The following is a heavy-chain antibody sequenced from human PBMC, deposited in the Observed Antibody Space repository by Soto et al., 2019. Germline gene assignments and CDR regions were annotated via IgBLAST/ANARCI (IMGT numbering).Heavy chain of an antibody. CDR3: AGRAWDLRWGMDV. CDR2: ISYDGSNK. CDR1: GFTFSSYG. J-gene: IGHJ6*02. V-gene: IGHV3-30*03. Sequence: QVQLVESGGGVVQPGRSLRLSCAASGFTFSSYGMHWVRQAPGKGLEWVAVISYDGSNKYYADSVKGRFTISRDNSKNTLDMQMNSLRAEDTAVYYGAGRAWDLRWGMDVWCQGTTVTVSS. D-gene: IGHD1-26*01.